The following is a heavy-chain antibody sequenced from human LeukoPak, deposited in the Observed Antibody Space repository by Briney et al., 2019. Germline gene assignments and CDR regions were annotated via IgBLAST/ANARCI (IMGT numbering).Heavy chain of an antibody. Sequence: PGGSLRLSCAASGFTFSDYYMSWLRQAPGKGLEWVSYISSSSSYTNYADSVKGRFTISRDNAKNSLYLQMNSLRAEDTAVYYCARDTRVGATKRGSFYFDYWGQGTLVTVSS. CDR3: ARDTRVGATKRGSFYFDY. J-gene: IGHJ4*02. V-gene: IGHV3-11*05. CDR1: GFTFSDYY. CDR2: ISSSSSYT. D-gene: IGHD1-26*01.